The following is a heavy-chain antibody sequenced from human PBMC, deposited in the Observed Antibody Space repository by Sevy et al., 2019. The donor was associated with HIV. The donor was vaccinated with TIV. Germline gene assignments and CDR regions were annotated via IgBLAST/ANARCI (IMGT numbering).Heavy chain of an antibody. D-gene: IGHD1-1*01. CDR2: IGIAGDS. V-gene: IGHV3-13*01. CDR3: AKAQVSGGVRGHRYGMDV. Sequence: GGSLRLSCAASGFTFNNYDMYWVRQATGKGLEWVSAIGIAGDSFYPVSMKGRFTISRDNANNSLYLQMNSLRAGDTATYYCAKAQVSGGVRGHRYGMDVWGQGTTVTVSS. J-gene: IGHJ6*02. CDR1: GFTFNNYD.